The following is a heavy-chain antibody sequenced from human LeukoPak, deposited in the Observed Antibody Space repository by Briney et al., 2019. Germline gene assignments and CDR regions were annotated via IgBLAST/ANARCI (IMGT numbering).Heavy chain of an antibody. J-gene: IGHJ4*02. Sequence: GGSMRLSCEASGFAFSSHWMHWVRQAPGKGLVWVSNINGDGGSTGYADSVKGRFTTSRDNAKNTLYLHMNSLRVEDTAVYYCARDEVGAPPIDYWGQGALVTVSS. V-gene: IGHV3-74*01. CDR2: INGDGGST. CDR3: ARDEVGAPPIDY. CDR1: GFAFSSHW. D-gene: IGHD1-26*01.